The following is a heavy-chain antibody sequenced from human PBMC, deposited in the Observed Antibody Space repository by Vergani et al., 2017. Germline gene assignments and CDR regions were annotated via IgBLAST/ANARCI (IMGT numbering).Heavy chain of an antibody. V-gene: IGHV5-10-1*03. Sequence: EVQLVQSGAEVNKPGESLRISCKGSGYSFTSYWIRWVRQMPGKGLEWMGRIDPSDSYTNYSPSFQGHVTISADKSISTAYLQWSSLKASDTAMYYCARYNRDGVWFGELDYWGQGTLVTVSS. CDR2: IDPSDSYT. D-gene: IGHD3-10*01. CDR3: ARYNRDGVWFGELDY. J-gene: IGHJ4*02. CDR1: GYSFTSYW.